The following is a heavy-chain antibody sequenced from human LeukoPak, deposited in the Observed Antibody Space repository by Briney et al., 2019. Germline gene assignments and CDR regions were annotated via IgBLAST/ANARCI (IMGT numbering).Heavy chain of an antibody. D-gene: IGHD3-9*01. CDR1: GGSISSGTYY. V-gene: IGHV4-39*07. CDR3: ARVRNFDWLPYNWFDP. CDR2: IYHSGSP. Sequence: SETLSLTCTVSGGSISSGTYYWSWIRQPPGKGLEWIGSIYHSGSPYYNSSLKSRVTISVDTSKNQFSLKLSSVTAADTAVYYCARVRNFDWLPYNWFDPWGQGTLVTVSS. J-gene: IGHJ5*02.